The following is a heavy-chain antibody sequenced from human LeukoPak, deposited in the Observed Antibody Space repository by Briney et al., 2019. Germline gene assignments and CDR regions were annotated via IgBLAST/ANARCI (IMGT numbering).Heavy chain of an antibody. CDR3: AKVFTMARGVVDAFDI. D-gene: IGHD3-10*01. CDR1: GFAFSNYA. Sequence: PGGSLRLSCAASGFAFSNYAMTWVRQVPGKGLEWVSGISGSASNTYYADSLKGRFTISRDNSKNTLYLQMNSLRAEDTAVYYCAKVFTMARGVVDAFDIWGQGTMVTVSS. V-gene: IGHV3-23*01. J-gene: IGHJ3*02. CDR2: ISGSASNT.